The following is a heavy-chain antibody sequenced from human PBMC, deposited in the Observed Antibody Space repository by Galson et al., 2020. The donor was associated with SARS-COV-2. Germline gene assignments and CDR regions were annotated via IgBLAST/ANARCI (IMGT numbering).Heavy chain of an antibody. Sequence: ASVQVSCKASGYTFTSYGISWVRPAPGQGLEWMGWISAYNGNTNYAQKLQGRVTMTTDTSTSTAYMELRSLRSDDTAVYYCARARFDDYDFWSGYRPFLPDAFDIWGQGTMVTVSS. V-gene: IGHV1-18*04. CDR2: ISAYNGNT. CDR1: GYTFTSYG. D-gene: IGHD3-3*01. CDR3: ARARFDDYDFWSGYRPFLPDAFDI. J-gene: IGHJ3*02.